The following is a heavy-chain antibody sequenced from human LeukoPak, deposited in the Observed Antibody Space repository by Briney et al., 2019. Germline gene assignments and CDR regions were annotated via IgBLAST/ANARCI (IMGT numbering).Heavy chain of an antibody. CDR2: INPNSGGT. CDR1: GYTFTGYY. J-gene: IGHJ6*03. D-gene: IGHD5-18*01. Sequence: GASVTVSCKASGYTFTGYYMHWVRQAPGQGLEWTGWINPNSGGTNYAQKFQGRVTMTRDTSISTAYMELSRLRSDDTAVYYCARVSVDTAMVLGRKNYYYYYMDVWGKGTTVTVSS. CDR3: ARVSVDTAMVLGRKNYYYYYMDV. V-gene: IGHV1-2*02.